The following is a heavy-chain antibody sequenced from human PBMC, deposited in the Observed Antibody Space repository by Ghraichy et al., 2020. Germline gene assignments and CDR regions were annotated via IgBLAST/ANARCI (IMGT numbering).Heavy chain of an antibody. CDR3: ATSPTRDSRSSY. Sequence: LSLTCAASGFTFSYYWMSWVRQAPGKGLEWVANINQDGIQKYYVDSVKGRFTMSSANARNSLYLQMNSLRAEDTALYYCATSPTRDSRSSYWGQGTLVTVSS. CDR2: INQDGIQK. V-gene: IGHV3-7*01. J-gene: IGHJ4*02. D-gene: IGHD3-22*01. CDR1: GFTFSYYW.